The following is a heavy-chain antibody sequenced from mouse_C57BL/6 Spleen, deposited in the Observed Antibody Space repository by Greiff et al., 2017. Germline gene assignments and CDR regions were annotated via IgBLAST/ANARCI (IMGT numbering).Heavy chain of an antibody. CDR1: GFNIKDDY. J-gene: IGHJ2*01. CDR3: TTKQDRASGGGYYFDY. D-gene: IGHD3-2*01. CDR2: IDPENGDT. V-gene: IGHV14-4*01. Sequence: EVKLQESGAELVRPGASVKLSCTASGFNIKDDYMHWVKQRPEQGLEWIGWIDPENGDTEYASKFQGKATITADTSSNTAYLPLSSRTSEDTAVYYCTTKQDRASGGGYYFDYWGQGTTLTVSS.